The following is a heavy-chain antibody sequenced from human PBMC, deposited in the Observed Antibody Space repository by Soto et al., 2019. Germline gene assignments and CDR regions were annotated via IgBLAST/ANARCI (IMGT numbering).Heavy chain of an antibody. J-gene: IGHJ6*02. CDR2: TYYRSKWYN. CDR3: ARDPGVAVAGGTNYHYGMDV. CDR1: GDSVSSNSAA. D-gene: IGHD6-19*01. V-gene: IGHV6-1*01. Sequence: PSQTLSLTCAISGDSVSSNSAAWNWIRQSPSRGLEWLGRTYYRSKWYNDYAVSVKSRITINPDTSKNQFSLQLNSVTPEDTAVYYCARDPGVAVAGGTNYHYGMDVWGQGTTVTVSS.